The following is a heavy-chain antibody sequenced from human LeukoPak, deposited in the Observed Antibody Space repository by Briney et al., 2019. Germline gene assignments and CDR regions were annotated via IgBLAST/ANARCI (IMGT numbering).Heavy chain of an antibody. CDR3: ARVGGYYYFDY. J-gene: IGHJ4*02. D-gene: IGHD5-12*01. CDR2: ISGSGGST. CDR1: GFTFSTYA. Sequence: PGGSLRLSCAASGFTFSTYAMSWVRQAPGTGLYWVSAISGSGGSTYYADSVKGRFTISRDNSKNTLYLQRNSLRAEDTAVYYCARVGGYYYFDYWGRGTLVTVSS. V-gene: IGHV3-23*01.